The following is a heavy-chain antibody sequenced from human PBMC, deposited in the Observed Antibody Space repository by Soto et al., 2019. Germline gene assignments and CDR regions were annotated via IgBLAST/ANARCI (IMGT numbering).Heavy chain of an antibody. CDR1: GGSISSSN. D-gene: IGHD4-17*01. J-gene: IGHJ4*02. Sequence: PSETLSLTCAVSGGSISSSNWWSWVRQAPGKGLEWVSAISGSGGSTYYADSVKGRFAISRDNSKNTLYLQMNSLRAEDTAVYYCAKLRYPPYGGGWYFDYWGQGTLVTVSS. V-gene: IGHV3-23*01. CDR2: ISGSGGST. CDR3: AKLRYPPYGGGWYFDY.